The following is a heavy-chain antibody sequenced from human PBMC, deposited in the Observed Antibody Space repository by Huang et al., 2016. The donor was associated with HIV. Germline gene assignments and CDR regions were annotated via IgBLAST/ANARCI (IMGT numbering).Heavy chain of an antibody. CDR2: ISYDAKTK. Sequence: QVQLVESGGGVVQPGRSLRISCAASGFTFSSYGMHWVRKAPGKGLEGVAVISYDAKTKYYADSVKGRFSISRDNSKTTVYLQLNSLRLEDTAVYYCAKGGSAAAILDFWGQGTLVTVSS. CDR3: AKGGSAAAILDF. J-gene: IGHJ4*02. D-gene: IGHD6-13*01. CDR1: GFTFSSYG. V-gene: IGHV3-30*18.